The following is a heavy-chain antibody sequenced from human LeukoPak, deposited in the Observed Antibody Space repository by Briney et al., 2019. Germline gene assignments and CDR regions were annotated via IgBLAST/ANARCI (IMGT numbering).Heavy chain of an antibody. Sequence: PGGSLRLSCAASGFTSSSYAMHWVHQAPGKGLEWVAVISYDGSNKYYADSVKGRFTISRDNSKNTLYLQMNSLRAEDTAVYYCAREGYCSSTSCYPTLNWFDPWGQGTLVTVSS. J-gene: IGHJ5*02. CDR2: ISYDGSNK. CDR1: GFTSSSYA. D-gene: IGHD2-2*01. V-gene: IGHV3-30-3*01. CDR3: AREGYCSSTSCYPTLNWFDP.